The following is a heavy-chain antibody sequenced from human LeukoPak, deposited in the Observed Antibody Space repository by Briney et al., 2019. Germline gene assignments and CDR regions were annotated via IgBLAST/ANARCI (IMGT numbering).Heavy chain of an antibody. J-gene: IGHJ4*02. CDR1: GFTFSSYW. Sequence: GGSLRLSCAASGFTFSSYWMHWVRQAPGKGLEWVSSISSSGNYIYYADSVKGRFTISRDNAKNSLYLQMNSLRAEDTAVYYCARSGGGMDDYWGQGTLVTVSS. CDR2: ISSSGNYI. D-gene: IGHD3-16*01. CDR3: ARSGGGMDDY. V-gene: IGHV3-21*01.